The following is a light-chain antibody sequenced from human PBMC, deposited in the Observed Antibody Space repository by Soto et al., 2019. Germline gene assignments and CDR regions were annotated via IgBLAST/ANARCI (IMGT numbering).Light chain of an antibody. Sequence: EIVLTQSPGTLSLSPGERATLSCRASQSVSNNYLAWYQQKPGQAPRLLIYGASNRATGIPDRFSGSGSGTDFTLTISSLQPEDFATYYCQQSYSTPWTFGQGTIVDIK. V-gene: IGKV3-20*01. CDR1: QSVSNNY. J-gene: IGKJ1*01. CDR2: GAS. CDR3: QQSYSTPWT.